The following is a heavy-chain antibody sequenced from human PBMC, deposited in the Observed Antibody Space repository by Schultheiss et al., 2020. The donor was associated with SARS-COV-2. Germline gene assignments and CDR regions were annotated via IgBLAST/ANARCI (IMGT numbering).Heavy chain of an antibody. Sequence: SETLSLTCTVSGGSISSYYWSWIRQPPGKGLEWIGYIDYSGSTNFNPSLKSRVTMSVDTSKNQFSLKLSSVTAADTAVYYCARDRSIAAAGPNYYYYMDVWGKGTTVTVSS. V-gene: IGHV4-59*12. CDR3: ARDRSIAAAGPNYYYYMDV. CDR2: IDYSGST. CDR1: GGSISSYY. J-gene: IGHJ6*03. D-gene: IGHD6-13*01.